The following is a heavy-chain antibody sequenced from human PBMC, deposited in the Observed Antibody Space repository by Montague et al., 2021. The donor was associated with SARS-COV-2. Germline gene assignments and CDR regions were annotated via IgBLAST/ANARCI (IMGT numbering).Heavy chain of an antibody. CDR1: GGSISSYY. J-gene: IGHJ2*01. CDR3: AGDRGRFWHFDL. V-gene: IGHV4-59*01. D-gene: IGHD5-12*01. CDR2: IYYSGST. Sequence: SETLSLTCTVSGGSISSYYWNWIRQSPGKGLEWIGYIYYSGSTKYNPSFKSRVTVLVDTSKRQMSLRLNSVTAADTAVYYCAGDRGRFWHFDLWGRGTLVTVSS.